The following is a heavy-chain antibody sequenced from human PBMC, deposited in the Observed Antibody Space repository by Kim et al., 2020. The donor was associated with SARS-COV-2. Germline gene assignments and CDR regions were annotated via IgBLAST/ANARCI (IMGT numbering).Heavy chain of an antibody. D-gene: IGHD3-10*01. Sequence: AHSGKGRFTISRDNAKNSLYLQMNSLRAEDTAVYYCAREYITMVRGVLGVWGQGTMVTVSS. J-gene: IGHJ3*01. V-gene: IGHV3-21*01. CDR3: AREYITMVRGVLGV.